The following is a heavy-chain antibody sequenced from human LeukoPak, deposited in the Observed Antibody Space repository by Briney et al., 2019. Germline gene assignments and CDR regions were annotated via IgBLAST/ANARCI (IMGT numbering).Heavy chain of an antibody. CDR3: ASSPGGITAAVDY. Sequence: GRSLRLSCAASGFTFSSYAMHWVRQAPGKGLEWVALISYDGSNKYYADSVKGRFTISRDTSKNTLYLQMNSLRAEDTAVYYCASSPGGITAAVDYWGQGILVTVSS. CDR2: ISYDGSNK. CDR1: GFTFSSYA. J-gene: IGHJ4*02. V-gene: IGHV3-30*04. D-gene: IGHD6-13*01.